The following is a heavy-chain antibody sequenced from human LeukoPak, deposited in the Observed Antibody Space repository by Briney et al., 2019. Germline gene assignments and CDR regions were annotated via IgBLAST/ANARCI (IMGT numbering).Heavy chain of an antibody. J-gene: IGHJ4*02. CDR2: INHSGST. V-gene: IGHV4-34*01. CDR3: ARVRGNSACFDY. Sequence: PSETLSLTCAVYGGSFSGYYWSWIRQPPGKGLEWIGEINHSGSTNYNPSLKSRVTISVDRSKNQFSLKLSSVTAADTAVYYCARVRGNSACFDYWGQGTLVTVSS. D-gene: IGHD4-23*01. CDR1: GGSFSGYY.